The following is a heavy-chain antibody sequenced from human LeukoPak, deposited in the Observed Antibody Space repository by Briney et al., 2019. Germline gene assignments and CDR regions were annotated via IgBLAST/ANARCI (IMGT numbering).Heavy chain of an antibody. J-gene: IGHJ6*03. CDR2: ISAYNGNT. CDR3: ARGKYSSSWYPYYYYYMDV. V-gene: IGHV1-18*01. CDR1: GYTFTSYG. Sequence: ASVKVSCKASGYTFTSYGISWVRQAPGQGLEWMGWISAYNGNTDYAQKLQGRVTMTTDTSTSTAYMELRSLRSEDTAVYYCARGKYSSSWYPYYYYYMDVWGKGTTVTVSS. D-gene: IGHD6-13*01.